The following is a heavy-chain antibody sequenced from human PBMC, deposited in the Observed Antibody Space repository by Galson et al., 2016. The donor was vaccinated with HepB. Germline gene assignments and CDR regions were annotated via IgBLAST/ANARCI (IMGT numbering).Heavy chain of an antibody. CDR1: GDSVSSNSAA. CDR3: AGQGQFYYGLGNYPAVYFDY. V-gene: IGHV6-1*01. J-gene: IGHJ4*02. D-gene: IGHD3-10*01. CDR2: TYFRSKWYN. Sequence: CAISGDSVSSNSAAWNWIRQSPSRGLEWLGRTYFRSKWYNDYAGSVKSRITISPDTSKNHFSLQLRAVTPEDSAVYYCAGQGQFYYGLGNYPAVYFDYWGQGTLVTVSS.